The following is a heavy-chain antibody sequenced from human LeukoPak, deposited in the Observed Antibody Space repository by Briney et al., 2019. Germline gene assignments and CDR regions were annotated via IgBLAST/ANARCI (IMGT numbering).Heavy chain of an antibody. Sequence: PGGSLRLSCAASGFTFSSYGMHWVRQAPGKGLEWVAFIRYDGSNKYYADSVKGRFTISRDNSKNTLYLQMNSLRAEDTAVYYCANSQAWEPLQFDYWGQGTLVTVSS. CDR2: IRYDGSNK. D-gene: IGHD1-26*01. CDR1: GFTFSSYG. CDR3: ANSQAWEPLQFDY. J-gene: IGHJ4*02. V-gene: IGHV3-30*02.